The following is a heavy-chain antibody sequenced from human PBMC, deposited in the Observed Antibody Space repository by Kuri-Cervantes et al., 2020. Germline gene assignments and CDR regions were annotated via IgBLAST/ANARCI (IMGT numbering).Heavy chain of an antibody. CDR1: GFTVSSNY. D-gene: IGHD3-9*01. V-gene: IGHV3-53*05. J-gene: IGHJ6*02. CDR3: ARGWNYDILTGYDVYYYYGMDV. Sequence: GESLKISCAASGFTVSSNYMSWVRQAPGKGLEWVSVIYSGGSTYYADSVKGRFTISRDNSKNTLYLQMNSLRAEDTAVYYCARGWNYDILTGYDVYYYYGMDVWGQGTTVTVSS. CDR2: IYSGGST.